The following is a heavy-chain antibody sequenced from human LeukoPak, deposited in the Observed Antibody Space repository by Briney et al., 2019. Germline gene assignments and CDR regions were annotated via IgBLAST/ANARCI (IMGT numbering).Heavy chain of an antibody. J-gene: IGHJ6*02. CDR3: ARDPVASYYFWERPDPHNYGMGV. D-gene: IGHD1-26*01. V-gene: IGHV1-18*01. Sequence: GASVKVSCKASGYTFTSYGISWVRQAPGQGLEWMGWISAYNGNTNYAQKLQGRVTMTTDTSTSTAYMELRSLRSDDTAVYYCARDPVASYYFWERPDPHNYGMGVWGQGTTVAVSS. CDR1: GYTFTSYG. CDR2: ISAYNGNT.